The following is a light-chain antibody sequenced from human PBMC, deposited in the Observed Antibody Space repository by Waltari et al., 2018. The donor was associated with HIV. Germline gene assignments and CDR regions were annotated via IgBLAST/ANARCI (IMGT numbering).Light chain of an antibody. CDR3: ATWDDSSSGSWV. J-gene: IGLJ3*02. CDR1: SSNIGSHF. CDR2: RNN. Sequence: QSVLTQPPSASGTPGQGVTISCSGASSNIGSHFVFWYSQAAGTTPNLLIFRNNKRPSGVPDRFSGSKSGTSASLSISGLRPEDEADYYCATWDDSSSGSWVFGGGTKVTVL. V-gene: IGLV1-47*01.